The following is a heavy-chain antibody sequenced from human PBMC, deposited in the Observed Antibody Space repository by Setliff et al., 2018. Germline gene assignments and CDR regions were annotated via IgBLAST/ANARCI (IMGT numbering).Heavy chain of an antibody. D-gene: IGHD3-16*01. CDR1: GFTFSSYW. V-gene: IGHV3-7*01. Sequence: PGGSLRLSCAASGFTFSSYWMSWVHQAPGKGLEWVSNIKQDGSEKHYVDSVKGRFTISRDNAKNSLFLQMNSLRAEDTAMYFCARDRGGGLYDYWGQGTLVTVSS. J-gene: IGHJ4*02. CDR3: ARDRGGGLYDY. CDR2: IKQDGSEK.